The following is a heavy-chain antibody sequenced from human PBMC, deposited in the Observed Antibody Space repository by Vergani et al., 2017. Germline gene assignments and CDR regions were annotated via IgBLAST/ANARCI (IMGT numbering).Heavy chain of an antibody. J-gene: IGHJ5*02. Sequence: QVQLVQSGAEVKKPGSSVKVSCKVSGYTLTELSMHWVRQAPGKGLEWMGWINPNSGGTNYAQKFQGRVTMTRDTSISTAYMELSRLRSDDTAVYYCARDLVVVVPAAMRAWFDPWGQGTLVTVSS. CDR1: GYTLTELS. CDR3: ARDLVVVVPAAMRAWFDP. D-gene: IGHD2-2*01. CDR2: INPNSGGT. V-gene: IGHV1-2*02.